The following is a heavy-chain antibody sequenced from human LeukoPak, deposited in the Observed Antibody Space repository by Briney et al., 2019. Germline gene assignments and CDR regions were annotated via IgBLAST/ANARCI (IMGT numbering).Heavy chain of an antibody. V-gene: IGHV3-15*01. D-gene: IGHD3-3*01. CDR1: GFTFSSYA. CDR2: IKSKTDGGTT. Sequence: GGSLRLSCAASGFTFSSYAMSWVRQAPGKGLEWVGRIKSKTDGGTTDYAAPVKGRFTISRDDSKNTLYLQMNSLKTEDTAVYYCTTDSAPYYDFWRTSYFDYWGQGTLVTVSS. J-gene: IGHJ4*02. CDR3: TTDSAPYYDFWRTSYFDY.